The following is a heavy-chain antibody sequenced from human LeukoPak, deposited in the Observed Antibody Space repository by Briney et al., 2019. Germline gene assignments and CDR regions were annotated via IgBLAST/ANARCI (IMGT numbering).Heavy chain of an antibody. V-gene: IGHV4-39*01. CDR1: GGSISSSSYY. J-gene: IGHJ4*02. CDR3: ARHHHDYGDYVDY. Sequence: PSETLSLTCTVSGGSISSSSYYWGWIRQPPGKGLEWIGSIYYSGSTYYNPSLKSRVTISVDTSKNQFPLKLSSVTAADTAVYYCARHHHDYGDYVDYWGQGTLVTVSS. D-gene: IGHD4-17*01. CDR2: IYYSGST.